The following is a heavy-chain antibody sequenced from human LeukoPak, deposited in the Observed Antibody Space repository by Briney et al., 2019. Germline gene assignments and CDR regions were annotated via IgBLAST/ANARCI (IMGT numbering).Heavy chain of an antibody. J-gene: IGHJ1*01. D-gene: IGHD3-10*01. V-gene: IGHV3-23*01. Sequence: PGGSLRLSCAASGFTFSSYAMSWVRQAPGKGLEWVSAISGSGGSTYYADSVKGRFTISRDNSKNTLYLQMNSLRAEDTAVYYCAKGRDYYGSGSYEFQHWGQGTLATVSS. CDR3: AKGRDYYGSGSYEFQH. CDR2: ISGSGGST. CDR1: GFTFSSYA.